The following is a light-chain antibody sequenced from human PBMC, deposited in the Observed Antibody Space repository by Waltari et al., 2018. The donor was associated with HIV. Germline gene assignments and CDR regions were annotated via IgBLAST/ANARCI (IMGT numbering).Light chain of an antibody. Sequence: QSVLTQPPSVSAAPGQKVTISCSGSSSNIGKNYVSWYQQLPGTAPKLLIYDNNKRPAGIPDRFSDSKSGTSATLGITGLQTGDEADYYCGTWDSSLSAAVFGGGTQLTAL. CDR2: DNN. CDR1: SSNIGKNY. V-gene: IGLV1-51*01. J-gene: IGLJ7*02. CDR3: GTWDSSLSAAV.